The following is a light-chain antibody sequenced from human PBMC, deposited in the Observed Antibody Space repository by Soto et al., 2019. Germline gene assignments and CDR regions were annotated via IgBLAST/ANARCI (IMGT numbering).Light chain of an antibody. V-gene: IGKV1-9*01. J-gene: IGKJ5*01. CDR1: QGISSY. CDR3: QQHNSHPIT. Sequence: DIQLTQSPSFLSASVGDRVTITCRASQGISSYLVWYQQKPGKAPKLLIYAASTLQSGVPSRFSGSGSGTEFTLTISSLQPEDFATYYCQQHNSHPITFGQGTRLEIK. CDR2: AAS.